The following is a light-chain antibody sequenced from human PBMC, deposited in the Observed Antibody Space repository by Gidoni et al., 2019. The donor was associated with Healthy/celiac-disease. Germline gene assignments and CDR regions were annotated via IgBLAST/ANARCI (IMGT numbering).Light chain of an antibody. J-gene: IGKJ3*01. V-gene: IGKV1-9*01. CDR1: QGISSY. Sequence: DIQLTQSPSFLSASVGDRVTITCRASQGISSYLAWYQQKPGKAPKLLIYAASTLQSGVPARFSGSGSGTEFTLTSSSLQPEDLATYYCQQLNSYPPVTFGPGTKVDIK. CDR2: AAS. CDR3: QQLNSYPPVT.